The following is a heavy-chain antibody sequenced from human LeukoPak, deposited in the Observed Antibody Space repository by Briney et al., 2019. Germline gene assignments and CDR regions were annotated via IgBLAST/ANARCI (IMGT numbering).Heavy chain of an antibody. V-gene: IGHV4-31*03. D-gene: IGHD3-10*02. Sequence: SETLSLTCPVSGGSISSGGYYWSWIRQHPGQGLEWIGYIYYSGSTYYNPSLKSRVTISVDTSKNQFSLKLSSVTAADTAVYYCARDVRNLVPRDAFDIWGQGTMVTVSS. CDR1: GGSISSGGYY. CDR2: IYYSGST. CDR3: ARDVRNLVPRDAFDI. J-gene: IGHJ3*02.